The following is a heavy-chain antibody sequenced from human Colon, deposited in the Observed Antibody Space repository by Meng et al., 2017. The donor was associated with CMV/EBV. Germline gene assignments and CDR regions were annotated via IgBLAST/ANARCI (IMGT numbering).Heavy chain of an antibody. V-gene: IGHV3-7*01. CDR2: IKYDRSEK. D-gene: IGHD1-14*01. CDR1: GFTFSSYW. CDR3: GRNRVDL. J-gene: IGHJ5*02. Sequence: GESLKISCAASGFTFSSYWMSWVRQAPGKGLEWVANIKYDRSEKFYVDSVKGRFTISRDNAKNSLFLQMNSLRVDDTAVYYCGRNRVDLWGQGTLVTVSS.